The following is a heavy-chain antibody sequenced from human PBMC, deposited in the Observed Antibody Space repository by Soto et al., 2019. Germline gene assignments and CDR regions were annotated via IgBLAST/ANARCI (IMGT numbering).Heavy chain of an antibody. D-gene: IGHD1-1*01. J-gene: IGHJ4*02. V-gene: IGHV5-51*01. CDR1: GYSFTSYW. Sequence: GESLKISCKGSGYSFTSYWIGWVRQMPGKGLERMGIIYPGDSDTRYSPSFQGQVTISADKSISTAYLHWSSLKASDSAMYYCARHGVTTGDDYWGQGTLVTVSS. CDR3: ARHGVTTGDDY. CDR2: IYPGDSDT.